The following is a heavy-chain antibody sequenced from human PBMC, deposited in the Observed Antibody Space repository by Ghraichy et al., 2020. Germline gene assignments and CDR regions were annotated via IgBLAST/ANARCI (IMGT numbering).Heavy chain of an antibody. CDR3: TCHYDFWSGLPNDFDY. Sequence: GGSLRLSCAASGFTFSNAWMSWVRQAPGKGLEWVGRIKSKTDGGTTDYAAPVKGRFTISRDDSKNTLYLQMNSLKTEDTAVYYCTCHYDFWSGLPNDFDYWGQGTLVTVSS. CDR2: IKSKTDGGTT. J-gene: IGHJ4*02. CDR1: GFTFSNAW. D-gene: IGHD3-3*01. V-gene: IGHV3-15*01.